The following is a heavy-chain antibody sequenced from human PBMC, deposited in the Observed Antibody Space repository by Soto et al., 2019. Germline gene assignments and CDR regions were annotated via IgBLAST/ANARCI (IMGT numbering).Heavy chain of an antibody. CDR2: ISGSGDDT. CDR3: AKVDRYSSGWSYYAPEYYYYGMDV. Sequence: EVQLLESGGGLVQPGGSLRLSCAASGFTFSTYALSWVRQSPGTGLEWVSAISGSGDDTYYTHSVKGRFTISRDNSKNTLYLQRDSLRVEDTATYYCAKVDRYSSGWSYYAPEYYYYGMDVWGQGTTVTVSS. J-gene: IGHJ6*02. CDR1: GFTFSTYA. V-gene: IGHV3-23*01. D-gene: IGHD6-19*01.